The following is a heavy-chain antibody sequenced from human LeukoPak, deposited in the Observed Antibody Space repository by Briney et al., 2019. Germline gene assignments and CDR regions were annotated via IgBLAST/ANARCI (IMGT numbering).Heavy chain of an antibody. D-gene: IGHD1-1*01. CDR2: ISGSGGST. Sequence: GGSLRLSCAASGFTFSTFAMSWVRQAPGKGLEWVSAISGSGGSTYYADSVKGRFTISRDNSKNSLYLQMNSLRAEDTAVYYCARSAAGTYYWGQGTLVTVSS. CDR1: GFTFSTFA. CDR3: ARSAAGTYY. V-gene: IGHV3-23*01. J-gene: IGHJ4*02.